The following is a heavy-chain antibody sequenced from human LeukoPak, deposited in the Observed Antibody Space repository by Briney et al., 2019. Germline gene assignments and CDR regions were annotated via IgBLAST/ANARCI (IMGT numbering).Heavy chain of an antibody. CDR3: AREATPRPNSSGFYYGY. CDR1: GFTFDSYA. J-gene: IGHJ4*02. D-gene: IGHD3-22*01. V-gene: IGHV3-23*01. CDR2: ITGSGGNT. Sequence: GGSLRLSCAASGFTFDSYAMSWVRQAPGQGLEWVSHITGSGGNTYYADSVKGRFTISRDNSKSTLYLQMNGLRAEDTAVYYCAREATPRPNSSGFYYGYWGQGSLVTVSS.